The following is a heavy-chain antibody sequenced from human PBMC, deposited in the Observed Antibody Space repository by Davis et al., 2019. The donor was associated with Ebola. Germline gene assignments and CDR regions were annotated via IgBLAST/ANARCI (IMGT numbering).Heavy chain of an antibody. D-gene: IGHD3-10*01. V-gene: IGHV4-59*02. CDR3: ARGKVKYGMGV. Sequence: MPSETLSLTCTVSNVSVSSLYWSWVRLPPGRGLEWIGYVFHFGVNIYNPSLKSRVTISVETSKNQISLKLNSVSAADTAVYYCARGKVKYGMGVWGQGTTVTVSS. J-gene: IGHJ6*02. CDR1: NVSVSSLY. CDR2: VFHFGVN.